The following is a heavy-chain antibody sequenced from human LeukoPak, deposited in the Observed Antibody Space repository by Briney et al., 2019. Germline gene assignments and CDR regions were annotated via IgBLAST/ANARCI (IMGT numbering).Heavy chain of an antibody. D-gene: IGHD3-3*02. Sequence: SETLSLTCAVYGGSFSDYYWSWIRQTPGKGLEWIGEINHSGSTNYNPSLKSRVTISVDTSKNQFSLKLSSVTAADTAVYYCARVSRGYYYYYYMDVWGKGTTVTVSS. J-gene: IGHJ6*03. CDR3: ARVSRGYYYYYYMDV. CDR2: INHSGST. CDR1: GGSFSDYY. V-gene: IGHV4-34*01.